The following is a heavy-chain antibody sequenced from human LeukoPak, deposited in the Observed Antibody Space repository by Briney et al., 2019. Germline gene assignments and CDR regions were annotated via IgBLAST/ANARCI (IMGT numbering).Heavy chain of an antibody. CDR1: GCTFTSYY. J-gene: IGHJ4*02. Sequence: ASVKVSCKASGCTFTSYYMHWVRQAPGQGLEWMGIINPSGGSTSYAQKFQGRVTMTRDTSTSTVYMELSSLRSEDTAVYYCARDHLAYYDSSGYYYFDYWGQGTLVTVSS. V-gene: IGHV1-46*01. CDR3: ARDHLAYYDSSGYYYFDY. CDR2: INPSGGST. D-gene: IGHD3-22*01.